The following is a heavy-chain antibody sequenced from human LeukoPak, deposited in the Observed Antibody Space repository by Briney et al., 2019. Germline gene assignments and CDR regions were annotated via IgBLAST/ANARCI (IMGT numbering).Heavy chain of an antibody. Sequence: SDTLSLTCAVSGYSISSSNWWGWIRQPPGEGLEWIGYIYYSGSTYYNPSLKSRVTMSVDTSKNQFSLKLSSVTAVDTAVYYCARSVAAAGTGNGWFDPWGQGTLVTVSS. CDR1: GYSISSSNW. CDR3: ARSVAAAGTGNGWFDP. D-gene: IGHD6-13*01. V-gene: IGHV4-28*01. CDR2: IYYSGST. J-gene: IGHJ5*02.